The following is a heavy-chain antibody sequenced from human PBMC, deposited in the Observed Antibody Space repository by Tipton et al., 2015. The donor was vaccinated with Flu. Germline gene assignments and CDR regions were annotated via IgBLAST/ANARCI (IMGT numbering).Heavy chain of an antibody. CDR2: IYHSGST. CDR1: GYSISSGYY. V-gene: IGHV4-38-2*02. D-gene: IGHD2-2*01. Sequence: TLSLTCTVSGYSISSGYYWGWIRQPPGKGLEWIGSIYHSGSTYYNPSLKSRVTISVDTSKNQFSLKLSFATAADTAVYYCARARSSTLYYFDYWGQGTLVTVSS. J-gene: IGHJ4*02. CDR3: ARARSSTLYYFDY.